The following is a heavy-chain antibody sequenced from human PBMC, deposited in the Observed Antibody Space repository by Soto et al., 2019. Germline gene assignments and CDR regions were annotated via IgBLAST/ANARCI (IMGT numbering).Heavy chain of an antibody. CDR2: IGSTDI. CDR3: AKDHFTGNGVFDGFDV. Sequence: GGSLRLSCAAAGFTFNIHAMSWVRQAPGKGLEWVSTIGSTDIYYADSVKGRFTISRDNSKDILFLQMNSLRADDTAVYYCAKDHFTGNGVFDGFDVWGQGTMVTV. V-gene: IGHV3-23*01. D-gene: IGHD2-8*01. J-gene: IGHJ3*01. CDR1: GFTFNIHA.